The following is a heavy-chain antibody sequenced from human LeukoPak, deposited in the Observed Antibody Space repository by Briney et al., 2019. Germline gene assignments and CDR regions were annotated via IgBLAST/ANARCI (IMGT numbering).Heavy chain of an antibody. J-gene: IGHJ4*02. CDR1: GYTFTNYA. V-gene: IGHV1-69*13. CDR2: IIPIFGTA. Sequence: ASVKVSCKASGYTFTNYAISWVRQAPGQGLEWMGGIIPIFGTANYAQKFQGRVTITADESTSTAYMELSSLRSEDTAVYYCASAHYYDSSGHVWGQGTLVTVSS. D-gene: IGHD3-22*01. CDR3: ASAHYYDSSGHV.